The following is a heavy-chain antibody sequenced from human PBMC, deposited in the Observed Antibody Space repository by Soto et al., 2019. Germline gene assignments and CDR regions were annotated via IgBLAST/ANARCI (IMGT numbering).Heavy chain of an antibody. CDR2: IYYSGST. J-gene: IGHJ4*02. V-gene: IGHV4-59*01. CDR1: GGSISSYY. Sequence: QVQLQESGPGLVKPSETLSLTCTVSGGSISSYYWSWIRQPPGKGLEWIGYIYYSGSTNYNPSLKRRVTISVDTSKNPFSLKLSSVPAADTAVYYCARRWGGTFDYWGQGTLVTVSS. D-gene: IGHD2-21*01. CDR3: ARRWGGTFDY.